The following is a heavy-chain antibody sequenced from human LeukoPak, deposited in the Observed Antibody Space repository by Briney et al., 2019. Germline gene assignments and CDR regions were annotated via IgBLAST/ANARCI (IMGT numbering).Heavy chain of an antibody. CDR2: IYYSGST. CDR1: GGSISSGGYY. Sequence: SETLSLTCTVSGGSISSGGYYWSWIRQHPGKGLEWIGYIYYSGSTYYNPSLKSRVTISVDTSKNQFSLKLSSVTAADTAVYYCARASLQLWLRYFDYWGQGTLVTVSS. D-gene: IGHD5-18*01. V-gene: IGHV4-31*03. J-gene: IGHJ4*02. CDR3: ARASLQLWLRYFDY.